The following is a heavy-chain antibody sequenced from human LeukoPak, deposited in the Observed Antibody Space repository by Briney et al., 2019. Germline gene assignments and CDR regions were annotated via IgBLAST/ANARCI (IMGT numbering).Heavy chain of an antibody. J-gene: IGHJ5*01. Sequence: ASVKVSCKASGYTFTSYGISWVRRAPGQGLEWMGWISAYNGNTNYAQKLQGRVTMTTDTSTSTAYMELRNLRSDDTAVYYCARDLWNFYDDSGYNRDFDSWGQGTLVTVSS. CDR3: ARDLWNFYDDSGYNRDFDS. CDR1: GYTFTSYG. CDR2: ISAYNGNT. D-gene: IGHD3-22*01. V-gene: IGHV1-18*01.